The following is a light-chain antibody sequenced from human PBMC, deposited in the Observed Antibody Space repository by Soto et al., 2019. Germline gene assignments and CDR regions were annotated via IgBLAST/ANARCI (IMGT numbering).Light chain of an antibody. CDR2: GAS. Sequence: EIVTTQSPATLSVSLGERATISCRASQSVSSNLAWYQQKPGQAPRLLIYGASTRATGIPARFSGSGSGTEFTLTISSLQSEDVAGYCCQQYNNWPLTFGGGTK. V-gene: IGKV3-15*01. J-gene: IGKJ4*01. CDR3: QQYNNWPLT. CDR1: QSVSSN.